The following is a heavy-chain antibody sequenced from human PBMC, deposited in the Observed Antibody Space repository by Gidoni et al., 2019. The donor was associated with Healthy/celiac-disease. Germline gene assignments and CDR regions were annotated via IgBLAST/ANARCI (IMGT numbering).Heavy chain of an antibody. CDR3: ARGVLKNSSSWYRIDY. V-gene: IGHV3-30-3*01. D-gene: IGHD6-13*01. J-gene: IGHJ4*02. CDR1: GFTFSRYA. Sequence: QVQLVESGGGVVQPGRSLRLPFAASGFTFSRYAMHWVRQAPGKGLEWVAVISYDGSNKYYADSVKGRFTISRDNSKNTLYLQMNSLRAEDTAVYYCARGVLKNSSSWYRIDYWGQGTLVTVSS. CDR2: ISYDGSNK.